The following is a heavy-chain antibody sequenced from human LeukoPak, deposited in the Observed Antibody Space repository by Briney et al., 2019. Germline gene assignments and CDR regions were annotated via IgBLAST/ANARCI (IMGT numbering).Heavy chain of an antibody. D-gene: IGHD2-2*01. J-gene: IGHJ5*02. V-gene: IGHV3-11*03. CDR3: ARMSVASSSSTSCYGFDP. CDR2: ISSSSSYT. Sequence: GGSLRLSCAASGFTFSDYYMSWIRQAPGKGLEWVSYISSSSSYTNYADSVKGRFTISRDNAKNSLYLQMNSLRAEDTAVYYCARMSVASSSSTSCYGFDPWGQGTLVTVSS. CDR1: GFTFSDYY.